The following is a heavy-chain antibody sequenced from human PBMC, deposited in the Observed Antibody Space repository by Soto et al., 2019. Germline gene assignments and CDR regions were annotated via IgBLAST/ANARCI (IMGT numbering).Heavy chain of an antibody. CDR2: IYYTGRT. CDR1: GGSISGSSYY. J-gene: IGHJ4*02. CDR3: ASGGEGSIAVAG. V-gene: IGHV4-39*01. D-gene: IGHD6-19*01. Sequence: QLQLQESGPGLVKPSETLSLTCTVSGGSISGSSYYWGWLRQPPGKGLEWIGAIYYTGRTYYKPSLKSRVTISVDTSKNQFSLKLNSVSAADTAVYYCASGGEGSIAVAGWGQGTLVTVSS.